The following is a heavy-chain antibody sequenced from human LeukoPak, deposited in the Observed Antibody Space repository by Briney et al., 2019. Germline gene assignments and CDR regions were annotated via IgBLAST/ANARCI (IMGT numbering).Heavy chain of an antibody. D-gene: IGHD2-2*01. CDR1: DYTFTGYY. V-gene: IGHV1-2*02. J-gene: IGHJ6*04. CDR3: ARALIVVVPAARPLDV. CDR2: INPNSGGT. Sequence: ASVTVSFTASDYTFTGYYMHWVRQAPGQGLEWMGWINPNSGGTNYAQKFQGRVTMTRDTSISTAYMELSRLKSDDTAVYYCARALIVVVPAARPLDVWGKGTTVTVSS.